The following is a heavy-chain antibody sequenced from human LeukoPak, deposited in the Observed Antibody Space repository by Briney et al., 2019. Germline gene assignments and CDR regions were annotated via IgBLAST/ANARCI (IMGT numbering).Heavy chain of an antibody. D-gene: IGHD3-10*01. CDR1: GFTFDDYA. J-gene: IGHJ4*02. CDR3: AKGYGSGSYSRPFDY. Sequence: GGSLRLSCAASGFTFDDYAMHWVRQAPGKGLEWVSLISGDGGSTYYADSVRGRFTISRDNSKNSLYLQMNSLRTEGTALYYCAKGYGSGSYSRPFDYWGQGTLVTVSS. V-gene: IGHV3-43*02. CDR2: ISGDGGST.